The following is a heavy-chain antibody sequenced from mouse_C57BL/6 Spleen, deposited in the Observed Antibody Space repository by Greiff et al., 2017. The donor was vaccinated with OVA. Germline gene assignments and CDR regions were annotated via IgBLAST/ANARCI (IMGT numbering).Heavy chain of an antibody. Sequence: VKLQESGPELVKPGASVKISCKASGYAFSSSWMNWVKQRPGKGLEWIGRIYPGDGDTNYNGKFKGKATLTADKSSSTAYMQLSSLTSEDSAVYFCASTVVVLYYFDYWGQGTTLTVSS. CDR3: ASTVVVLYYFDY. D-gene: IGHD1-1*01. CDR2: IYPGDGDT. V-gene: IGHV1-82*01. J-gene: IGHJ2*01. CDR1: GYAFSSSW.